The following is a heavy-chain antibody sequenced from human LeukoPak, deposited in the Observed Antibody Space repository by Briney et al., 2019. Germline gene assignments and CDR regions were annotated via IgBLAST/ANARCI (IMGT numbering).Heavy chain of an antibody. CDR2: IYASGST. CDR1: GGSISGYY. D-gene: IGHD6-19*01. V-gene: IGHV4-4*07. J-gene: IGHJ5*02. CDR3: ARDNNEGSGWYGGDNWFDP. Sequence: SETLSLTCTVSGGSISGYYWSWIRQPAGKGVEWIGRIYASGSTNYNPSLKSRVTMSVDTSKNQFSLKLSSVTAADTAIYYCARDNNEGSGWYGGDNWFDPWGQGTLVTVSS.